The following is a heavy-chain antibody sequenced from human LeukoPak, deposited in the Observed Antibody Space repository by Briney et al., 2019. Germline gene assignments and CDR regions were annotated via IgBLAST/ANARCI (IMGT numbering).Heavy chain of an antibody. J-gene: IGHJ3*02. CDR2: IYKSGHT. V-gene: IGHV4-30-2*01. CDR3: ARGLRDPREKAFDI. D-gene: IGHD1-26*01. CDR1: GGSISSGGYS. Sequence: PQTLSLTCGVSGGSISSGGYSWSWIRQPPGKGLEWIGYIYKSGHTYYNPSLKSRVTISADLSTNQFSLNLSSVTAADTAVYFCARGLRDPREKAFDIWGQGTIVTVSS.